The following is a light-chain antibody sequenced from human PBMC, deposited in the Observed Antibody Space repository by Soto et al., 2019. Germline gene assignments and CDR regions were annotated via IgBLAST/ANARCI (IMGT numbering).Light chain of an antibody. CDR2: EVS. J-gene: IGLJ1*01. V-gene: IGLV2-14*01. Sequence: QSVLTQPASVSGSPGQSSTISCTGTSSDVVGYNYVSWYQQHPGKAPKLMIYEVSNRPSGVSNRFSGSKSGNTASLTISGLQAEDEAEYYCSSYTSSSTYVFGTGTKLTVL. CDR3: SSYTSSSTYV. CDR1: SSDVVGYNY.